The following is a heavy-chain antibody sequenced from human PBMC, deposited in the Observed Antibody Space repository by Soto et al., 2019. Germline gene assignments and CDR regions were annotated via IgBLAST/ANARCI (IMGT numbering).Heavy chain of an antibody. Sequence: SETLSLTCGVYGGSFSGYYWSWIRQPPGKGLEWIGEINHSGSTNYNPSLKSRVTISVDTSKNQFSLKLSSVTAADTAVYYCARGIGIAARPKNLYYFDYWGQGTLVTVSS. D-gene: IGHD6-6*01. V-gene: IGHV4-34*01. J-gene: IGHJ4*02. CDR2: INHSGST. CDR3: ARGIGIAARPKNLYYFDY. CDR1: GGSFSGYY.